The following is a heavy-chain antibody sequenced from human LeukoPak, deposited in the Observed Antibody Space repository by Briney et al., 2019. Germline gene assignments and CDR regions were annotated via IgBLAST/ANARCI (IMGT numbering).Heavy chain of an antibody. CDR2: ISAYNGNT. CDR3: ARDMVRGCWFDP. V-gene: IGHV1-18*01. J-gene: IGHJ5*02. D-gene: IGHD3-10*01. Sequence: ASVTVSYKASGYTFTIYGISWVRQAPGQGLEWMGWISAYNGNTNYAQKLQGRVTMTTDTSTSTAYMELRSLRSDDTAVYYCARDMVRGCWFDPWGQGTLVTVSS. CDR1: GYTFTIYG.